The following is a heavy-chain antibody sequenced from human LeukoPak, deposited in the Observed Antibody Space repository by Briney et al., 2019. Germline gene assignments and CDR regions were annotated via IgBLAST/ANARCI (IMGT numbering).Heavy chain of an antibody. CDR3: ARDWTYTRGSGSYYNDIFDY. D-gene: IGHD3-10*01. CDR2: IIPILGRA. V-gene: IGHV1-69*08. J-gene: IGHJ4*02. Sequence: SGKVSCNSSAATFSSYTNSWMRQAPAQGLEWMGRIIPILGRANYAQKFQVRVTITADRSTSTAYMELSSLRSEDTAVYYCARDWTYTRGSGSYYNDIFDYWGQGTLVTVSS. CDR1: AATFSSYT.